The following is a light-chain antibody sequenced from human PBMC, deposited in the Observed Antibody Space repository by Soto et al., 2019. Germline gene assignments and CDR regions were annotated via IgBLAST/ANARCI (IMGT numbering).Light chain of an antibody. V-gene: IGKV3-11*01. Sequence: EIVLTQSPATLSLSPGERATLSCRASQSISSYLAWYQQKTGQAPRLLIYDASNRATGIPARFSGSGSGTDFTLNISSLEPEDFAVYYCQQRSNWLSFGGGTKVEIK. CDR1: QSISSY. J-gene: IGKJ4*01. CDR3: QQRSNWLS. CDR2: DAS.